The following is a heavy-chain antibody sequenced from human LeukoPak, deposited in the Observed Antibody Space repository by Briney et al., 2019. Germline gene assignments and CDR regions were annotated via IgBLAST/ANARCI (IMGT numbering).Heavy chain of an antibody. CDR2: ISGSGGST. V-gene: IGHV3-23*01. J-gene: IGHJ4*02. D-gene: IGHD5-18*01. CDR3: ARRAFTGYTYGLDS. Sequence: PGGSLRLSCAASGFTFSSYAMSRVRQAPGKGLEWVSAISGSGGSTYYADSVKGRFTISRDNAKNSLYLQMNSLKDDDTAVYFCARRAFTGYTYGLDSWGQGTLVTVSS. CDR1: GFTFSSYA.